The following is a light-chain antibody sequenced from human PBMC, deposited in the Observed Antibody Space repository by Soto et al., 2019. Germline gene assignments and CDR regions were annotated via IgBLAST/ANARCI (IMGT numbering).Light chain of an antibody. V-gene: IGKV3-20*01. J-gene: IGKJ5*01. CDR2: GAS. Sequence: IVLTQSPGTLSLSPGETATLSCRASQSVDTSFLSWYQHRPGQAPRLLIFGASGRATGIPDRFSGSGSGTDFFLTISGLEPEDFAVYYCQQYESSLITFGQGTRLEIK. CDR1: QSVDTSF. CDR3: QQYESSLIT.